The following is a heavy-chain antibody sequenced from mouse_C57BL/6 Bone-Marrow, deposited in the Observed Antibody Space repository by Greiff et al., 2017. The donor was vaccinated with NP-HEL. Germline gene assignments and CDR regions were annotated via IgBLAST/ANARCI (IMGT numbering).Heavy chain of an antibody. CDR2: IYPGSGST. Sequence: QVQLQQSGPELVKPGASVKISCKASGYSFTSYYIHWVKQRPGQGLEWIGWIYPGSGSTKYNEKFKGKATLTADTSSSTAYMQLSSLTSEDSAVYYGARWGYAFYWDFDVWGTGTTVTVSS. V-gene: IGHV1-66*01. D-gene: IGHD2-2*01. CDR1: GYSFTSYY. J-gene: IGHJ1*03. CDR3: ARWGYAFYWDFDV.